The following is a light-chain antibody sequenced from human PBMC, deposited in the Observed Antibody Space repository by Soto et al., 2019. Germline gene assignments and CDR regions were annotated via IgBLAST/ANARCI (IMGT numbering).Light chain of an antibody. J-gene: IGLJ3*02. Sequence: SYELTQPPSVSVAPGQTARITCGGTNIGRKSVHWYQQKPGQAPVVVVYDDRDRPSGIPERFSGSNSGNTASLTVSGLQAEDEADYYCSSYAGSNNLVFGGGTKLTVL. CDR2: DDR. CDR3: SSYAGSNNLV. V-gene: IGLV3-21*02. CDR1: NIGRKS.